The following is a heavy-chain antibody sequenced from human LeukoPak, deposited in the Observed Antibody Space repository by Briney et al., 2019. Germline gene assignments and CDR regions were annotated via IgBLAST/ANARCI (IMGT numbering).Heavy chain of an antibody. CDR1: GGSFSGYY. CDR3: ARGVTTGTTALDY. J-gene: IGHJ4*02. Sequence: SETLSLTCAVYGGSFSGYYWSWIRQPAGKGLEWIGRIYTSGSTNCNPSLKSRVTMSVDTSKNQFSLKLSSVTAADTAVYYCARGVTTGTTALDYWGQGTLVTVSS. V-gene: IGHV4-59*10. D-gene: IGHD1-1*01. CDR2: IYTSGST.